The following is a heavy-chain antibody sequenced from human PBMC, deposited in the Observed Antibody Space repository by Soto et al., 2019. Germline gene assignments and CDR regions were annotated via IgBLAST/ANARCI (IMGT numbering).Heavy chain of an antibody. CDR2: IIPKFGEP. Sequence: QEHLAQSGPEVKEPGSSVRVSCTASGDTFSNYAINWVRQAPGQGLEWVGGIIPKFGEPRYTQKFRARVFITADKSTSTAYMELHSLRSDDTAVYYCARGSNHCSGGSCYSDWFDPWGQGTPVTVSS. V-gene: IGHV1-69*06. D-gene: IGHD2-15*01. CDR1: GDTFSNYA. J-gene: IGHJ5*02. CDR3: ARGSNHCSGGSCYSDWFDP.